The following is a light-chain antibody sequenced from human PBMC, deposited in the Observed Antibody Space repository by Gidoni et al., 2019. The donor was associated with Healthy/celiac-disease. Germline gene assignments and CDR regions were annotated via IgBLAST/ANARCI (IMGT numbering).Light chain of an antibody. CDR1: QSISSW. V-gene: IGKV1-5*03. Sequence: DIQMTQSPSTLSASVGDRVTITCRASQSISSWLAWYQQKTGKAPKLLIYKASSLESGVPSRFSGSGSGTEFTLTIISRQPDDFATYYCQQYNSYSRWTFGQGTKVEIK. CDR2: KAS. CDR3: QQYNSYSRWT. J-gene: IGKJ1*01.